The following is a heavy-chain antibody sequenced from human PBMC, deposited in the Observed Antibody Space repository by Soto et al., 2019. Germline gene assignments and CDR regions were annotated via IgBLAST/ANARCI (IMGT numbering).Heavy chain of an antibody. CDR1: GVSISSGNW. D-gene: IGHD2-8*01. Sequence: SETLSLTCAVSGVSISSGNWGTWVRQTPQRGLEYIGEIFHDGTANYYPSFERRVAISVDTSKNQFSLKLTSVTAADTAIYFCARLVYDTRLNYMYFDFWGQGALVTVSS. CDR3: ARLVYDTRLNYMYFDF. CDR2: IFHDGTA. J-gene: IGHJ4*02. V-gene: IGHV4-4*02.